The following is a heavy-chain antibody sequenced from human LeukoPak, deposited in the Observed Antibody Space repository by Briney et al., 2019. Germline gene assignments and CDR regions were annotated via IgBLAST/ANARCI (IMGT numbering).Heavy chain of an antibody. CDR1: GFTFSSYA. J-gene: IGHJ4*02. CDR2: ISASGGST. CDR3: AAHRTAGSYSSIDC. V-gene: IGHV3-23*01. Sequence: GGSLRLSCTASGFTFSSYAMSWVRQAPGKGLEWVSAISASGGSTYYADSVKGRFTISRDNSKNTLHLQMNSLRAEDTAVYYCAAHRTAGSYSSIDCWGQGTLVTVSS. D-gene: IGHD1-26*01.